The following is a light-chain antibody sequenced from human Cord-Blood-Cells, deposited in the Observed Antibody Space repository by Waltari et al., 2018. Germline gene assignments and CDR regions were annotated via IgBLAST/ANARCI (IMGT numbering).Light chain of an antibody. CDR2: DVR. V-gene: IGLV2-11*01. Sequence: QSALTPPRAASGSPGQSVTISCTGTSSDVGGYNYVSCYPQHPGKAPKLMVYDVRKRPSGVPDHFSGSKSGNTASLTISGLQAEDEADYYCCSYAGSYTWVFGGGTKLTVL. J-gene: IGLJ2*01. CDR1: SSDVGGYNY. CDR3: CSYAGSYTWV.